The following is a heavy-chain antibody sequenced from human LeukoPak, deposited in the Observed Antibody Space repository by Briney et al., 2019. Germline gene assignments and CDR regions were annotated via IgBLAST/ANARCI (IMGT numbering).Heavy chain of an antibody. CDR1: GYTFTSYA. CDR2: INAGNGNT. J-gene: IGHJ4*02. V-gene: IGHV1-3*03. CDR3: ARTIAAAAPYYFDP. Sequence: ASVKVSCKASGYTFTSYAMHWVRQAPGQRLEWMGWINAGNGNTKYSQEFQGRVTITRDTSASTAYMELSSLRSEDMAVYYCARTIAAAAPYYFDPWGQGTLVTVSS. D-gene: IGHD6-13*01.